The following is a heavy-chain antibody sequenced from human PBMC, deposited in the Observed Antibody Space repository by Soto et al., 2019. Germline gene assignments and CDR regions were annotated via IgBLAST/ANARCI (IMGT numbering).Heavy chain of an antibody. CDR1: GYPVTAYY. V-gene: IGHV1-2*02. Sequence: QLHLVQSGAVVKKPGASVTVSCSASGYPVTAYYMHWVRQAPGRGLEWMGGINPATGAAKYTQKFQGRVTMTRDTSTSIVFMELSGLTSEDTAVFYCARGGGVGVAGSAAFDMWGQGTLVTVSS. CDR3: ARGGGVGVAGSAAFDM. J-gene: IGHJ3*02. CDR2: INPATGAA. D-gene: IGHD3-3*01.